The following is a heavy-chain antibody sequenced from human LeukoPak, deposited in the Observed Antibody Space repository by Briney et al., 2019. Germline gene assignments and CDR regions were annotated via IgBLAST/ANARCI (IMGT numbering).Heavy chain of an antibody. V-gene: IGHV3-7*01. CDR3: ARDWCGVAKYFDY. CDR2: IKQDGSAK. CDR1: GLPFNSYR. Sequence: GGSLILYFAASGLPFNSYRMSWVRPAPGKGLEWVANIKQDGSAKYYVDSVKGRFTISRENAKNSLYLQMNSLRAEDTAVYYCARDWCGVAKYFDYWGQGTLVTVSS. J-gene: IGHJ4*02. D-gene: IGHD3-3*01.